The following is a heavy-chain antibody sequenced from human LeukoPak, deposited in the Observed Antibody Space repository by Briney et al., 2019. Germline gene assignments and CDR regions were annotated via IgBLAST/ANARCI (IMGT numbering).Heavy chain of an antibody. CDR2: IYGGDSDT. Sequence: GESLKISCKGVGYTFNEYWIGRVRQMPGKGLEWMGSIYGGDSDTKYSPSFEGQVTMSADKALTTAYLQWSSLKTSDSAIYYCARPAYGGIDSWGQGTLLTVSS. D-gene: IGHD3-10*01. J-gene: IGHJ4*02. CDR3: ARPAYGGIDS. V-gene: IGHV5-51*01. CDR1: GYTFNEYW.